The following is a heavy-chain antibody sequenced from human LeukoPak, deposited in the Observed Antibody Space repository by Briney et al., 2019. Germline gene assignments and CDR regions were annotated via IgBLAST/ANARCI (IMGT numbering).Heavy chain of an antibody. Sequence: ASVKVSCKASGYTFTYYYMHWVRQAPGQGLEWMGWINPNSGGTNYAQKFQGRVTMTRDTSISTAYMELSRLRSDDTAVYYCARGFDYVWGSHRALGYWGQGTLVTVSS. CDR3: ARGFDYVWGSHRALGY. CDR2: INPNSGGT. CDR1: GYTFTYYY. D-gene: IGHD3-16*02. J-gene: IGHJ4*02. V-gene: IGHV1-2*02.